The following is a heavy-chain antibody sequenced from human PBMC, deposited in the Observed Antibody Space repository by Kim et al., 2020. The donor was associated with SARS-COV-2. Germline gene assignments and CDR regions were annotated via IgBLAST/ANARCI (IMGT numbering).Heavy chain of an antibody. Sequence: SVKVSCKASGGTFSSYAISWVRQAPGQGLEWMGGIIPIFGTANYAQKFQGRVTITADESTSTAYMELSSLRSEDTAVYYCARGGGWDCSSTSCYPFFDYWGQGTLVTVSS. CDR2: IIPIFGTA. D-gene: IGHD2-2*01. V-gene: IGHV1-69*13. CDR1: GGTFSSYA. CDR3: ARGGGWDCSSTSCYPFFDY. J-gene: IGHJ4*02.